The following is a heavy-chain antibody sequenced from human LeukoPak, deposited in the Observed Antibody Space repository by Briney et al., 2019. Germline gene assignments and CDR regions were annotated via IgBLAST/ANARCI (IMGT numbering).Heavy chain of an antibody. J-gene: IGHJ4*02. CDR2: ISGST. CDR1: GFTFSSYA. D-gene: IGHD2-15*01. V-gene: IGHV3-23*01. CDR3: ARVTCSGGSCSNLDF. Sequence: GGSLRLSCAASGFTFSSYAMSWVRQAPGKGLEWVSVISGSTYYADSVKGRFTISRDNSKNTLYLQMNSLRAEDTAVYYCARVTCSGGSCSNLDFWGQGTLVTVSS.